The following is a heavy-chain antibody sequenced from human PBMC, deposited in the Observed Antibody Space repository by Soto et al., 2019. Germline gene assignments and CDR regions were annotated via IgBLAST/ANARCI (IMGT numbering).Heavy chain of an antibody. V-gene: IGHV1-3*01. CDR3: ARDPNDSSAYYHHYYYGMDV. CDR2: INAGNGNT. Sequence: QIQLMQSGAEVKKPGASVKVSCKASGYTFTSYGIHWVRQAPGQWLEWTGWINAGNGNTKYSEKFQGRVTITRDTSASTAYLELSSLRSEDTAVYYCARDPNDSSAYYHHYYYGMDVWGQGTTVTVSS. D-gene: IGHD3-22*01. J-gene: IGHJ6*02. CDR1: GYTFTSYG.